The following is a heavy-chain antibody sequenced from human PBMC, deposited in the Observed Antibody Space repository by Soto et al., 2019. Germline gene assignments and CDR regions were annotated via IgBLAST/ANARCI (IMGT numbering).Heavy chain of an antibody. CDR1: GFTFSAYA. D-gene: IGHD3-10*01. Sequence: HVQLVESGGGVVQPGGSLRLSCAASGFTFSAYAMHWVRQAPGKGLEWVAVASYDGGNKYYVDSVKGRFTISRDNSKNTLYLQMNSLRVEDTAVYYCARDSGRRVRGVIVRVDYFDSCGQGTLVTVSS. CDR2: ASYDGGNK. CDR3: ARDSGRRVRGVIVRVDYFDS. V-gene: IGHV3-30-3*01. J-gene: IGHJ4*02.